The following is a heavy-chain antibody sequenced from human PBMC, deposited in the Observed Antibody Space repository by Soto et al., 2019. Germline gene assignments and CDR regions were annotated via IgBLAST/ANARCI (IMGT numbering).Heavy chain of an antibody. V-gene: IGHV3-48*02. J-gene: IGHJ4*02. CDR1: GFTFSSYS. Sequence: EVQLVESGGGLVQPGGSLRLSCAASGFTFSSYSMNWVRQAPGKGLEWVSYISSSSSTIYYADSVKGRFTISRDNAKNSLYLEMNSLRDEDTAVYYCGGYCSSTSCQRDFDYWGQGTLVTVSS. D-gene: IGHD2-2*01. CDR3: GGYCSSTSCQRDFDY. CDR2: ISSSSSTI.